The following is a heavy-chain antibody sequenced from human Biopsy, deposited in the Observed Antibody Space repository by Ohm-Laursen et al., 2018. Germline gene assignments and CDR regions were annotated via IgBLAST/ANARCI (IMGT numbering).Heavy chain of an antibody. V-gene: IGHV3-15*01. J-gene: IGHJ4*02. CDR1: LFTFTNSW. CDR2: IKSKVDGETT. Sequence: SLRLSCAASLFTFTNSWMNWVRQAPGKGPEWVARIKSKVDGETTDYAAPVKGRFTISRDDSKKMLYLEMNSLKAEDTAVYYCSSDSGYKWELRAAGFDYWGRGTMVTVSA. CDR3: SSDSGYKWELRAAGFDY. D-gene: IGHD1-26*01.